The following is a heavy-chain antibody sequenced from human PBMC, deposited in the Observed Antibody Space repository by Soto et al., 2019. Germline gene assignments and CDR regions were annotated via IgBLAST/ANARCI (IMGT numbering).Heavy chain of an antibody. CDR1: GYTFSSSY. CDR2: INPSGFST. J-gene: IGHJ6*02. Sequence: QVQLVQSGAEVKKPGASVKISCKASGYTFSSSYIHWVRQAPGQGLEWMGLINPSGFSTDYAQTFQGSGTVTRDTSTSTVYMELSSLRSEDTAVYYCASGGYTYGFSAMDVWGPGTTVAISS. V-gene: IGHV1-46*01. CDR3: ASGGYTYGFSAMDV. D-gene: IGHD5-18*01.